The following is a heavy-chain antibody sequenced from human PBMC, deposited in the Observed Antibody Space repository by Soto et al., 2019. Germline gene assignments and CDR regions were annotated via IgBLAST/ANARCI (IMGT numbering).Heavy chain of an antibody. CDR2: ISGSGGST. CDR3: AKESNPRSWDLDY. CDR1: GFTFSSYA. Sequence: EVQLLESGGGLVQPGGSLRLSCAASGFTFSSYAMSWVRQAPGKGLEWVSAISGSGGSTYYADSVKGRFTISRDNSKNTLFQQMNSLSAEDTAVYYCAKESNPRSWDLDYWGQGTLVTVSS. J-gene: IGHJ4*02. V-gene: IGHV3-23*01. D-gene: IGHD1-26*01.